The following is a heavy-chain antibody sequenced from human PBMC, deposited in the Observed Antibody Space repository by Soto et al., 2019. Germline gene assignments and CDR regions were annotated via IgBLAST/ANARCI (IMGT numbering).Heavy chain of an antibody. CDR2: INPETGAT. CDR1: GYTFTGYY. D-gene: IGHD2-2*01. CDR3: ARERYQVISDGMDV. J-gene: IGHJ6*02. Sequence: QVQLVQSGADVKTPGASVRVSCKASGYTFTGYYVHWVREAPGQGLEWMGWINPETGATSYAQKFQGRVTLSRDTSIITAYLELSSLRFDDAAVYFCARERYQVISDGMDVWVQGTTVTVSS. V-gene: IGHV1-2*02.